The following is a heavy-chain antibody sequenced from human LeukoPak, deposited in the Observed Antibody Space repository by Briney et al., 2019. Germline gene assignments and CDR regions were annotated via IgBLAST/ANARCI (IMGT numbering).Heavy chain of an antibody. CDR1: GYSFTTYW. CDR3: ARPLVGTGYSSSWYFNY. J-gene: IGHJ4*02. Sequence: GESLKISCKGSGYSFTTYWTAWVRQMPGKGLEWMGIIYPGDSDTRYSPSFQGQVTISADKSISTAYLQWSSLKDSDTAIYYCARPLVGTGYSSSWYFNYWGQGTLVTVSS. CDR2: IYPGDSDT. V-gene: IGHV5-51*01. D-gene: IGHD6-13*01.